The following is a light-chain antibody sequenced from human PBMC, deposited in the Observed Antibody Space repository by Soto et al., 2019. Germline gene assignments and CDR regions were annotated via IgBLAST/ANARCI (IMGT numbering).Light chain of an antibody. V-gene: IGKV3-15*01. CDR3: QQYTNWPPIT. CDR1: QSVGSN. J-gene: IGKJ5*01. Sequence: EILLTQSPATLPVSPGEGATLSCRASQSVGSNLAWFQQKPGQAPRLLIYGSSTRATGVPARFSGSGSGADFTLTISNLQSEDFAVYYCQQYTNWPPITFGQGTDWRL. CDR2: GSS.